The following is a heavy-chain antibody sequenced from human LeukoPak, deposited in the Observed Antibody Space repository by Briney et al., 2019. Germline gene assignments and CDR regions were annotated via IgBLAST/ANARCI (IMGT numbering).Heavy chain of an antibody. D-gene: IGHD3-16*02. V-gene: IGHV1-18*01. CDR2: ISAYNGNT. Sequence: ASVKVSCKASGYTFTSYGISWVRQAPGQGLEWMGWISAYNGNTNYTQKLQGRVTMTTDTSTSTAYMELRSLRSDDTAVYYCARVAMITFGGVIVRGAFDIWGQGTMVTVSS. CDR1: GYTFTSYG. J-gene: IGHJ3*02. CDR3: ARVAMITFGGVIVRGAFDI.